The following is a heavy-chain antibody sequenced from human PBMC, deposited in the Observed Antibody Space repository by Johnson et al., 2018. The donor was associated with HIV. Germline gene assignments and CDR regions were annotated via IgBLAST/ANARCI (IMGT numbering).Heavy chain of an antibody. V-gene: IGHV3-30*02. D-gene: IGHD6-13*01. CDR3: AKDRTAAGDAFDI. Sequence: QVQLMESGGGVVQPGGSLRLSCAASGFTISSYGMYWVRQAPGKGLEWVAFIRYDGSNKYYADSVTGRFTISRDNSKNTLYLQMKSLRAEDTAVYYCAKDRTAAGDAFDIWGQGTMVTVSS. CDR1: GFTISSYG. CDR2: IRYDGSNK. J-gene: IGHJ3*02.